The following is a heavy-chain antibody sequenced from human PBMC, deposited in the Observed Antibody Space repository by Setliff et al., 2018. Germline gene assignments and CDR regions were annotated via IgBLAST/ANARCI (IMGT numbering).Heavy chain of an antibody. Sequence: GGSLRLSCAASGFTSSDYYMSWIRQAPGKGLEWVSYISSSSSTIYYADSVKGRFTISRDNAKNSLYLQMNSLGAEDTAVYYCARDRGSGSYFLRYFDYWGQGTLVTVSS. J-gene: IGHJ4*02. CDR1: GFTSSDYY. CDR3: ARDRGSGSYFLRYFDY. CDR2: ISSSSSTI. V-gene: IGHV3-11*04. D-gene: IGHD1-26*01.